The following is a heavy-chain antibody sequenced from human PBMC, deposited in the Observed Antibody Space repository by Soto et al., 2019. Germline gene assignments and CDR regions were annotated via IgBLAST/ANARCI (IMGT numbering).Heavy chain of an antibody. D-gene: IGHD3-3*01. J-gene: IGHJ6*02. CDR1: GFTFSSYA. Sequence: PGGSLRLSCAASGFTFSSYAMHWVRQAPGKGLEWVAVISYDGSNKYYADSVKGRFTISRDNSKSTLYLQMNSLRAEDTAVYYCARVGKITIFGVVTTDYYYYGMDVWGQGTTVTVSS. CDR3: ARVGKITIFGVVTTDYYYYGMDV. V-gene: IGHV3-30-3*01. CDR2: ISYDGSNK.